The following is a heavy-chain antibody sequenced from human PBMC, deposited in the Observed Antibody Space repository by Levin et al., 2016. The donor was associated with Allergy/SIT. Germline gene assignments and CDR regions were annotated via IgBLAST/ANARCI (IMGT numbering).Heavy chain of an antibody. J-gene: IGHJ4*02. CDR2: ISNNGRST. D-gene: IGHD2-21*01. CDR3: VRRLNCGGDCELDF. Sequence: GGSLRLSCSASGFSFSTYAMHWVRQAPGKGLEHVSAISNNGRSTYYADTVKGRFTISRDNSKNTLYLQMSSLRPEDTAVYYCVRRLNCGGDCELDFWGQGTLVTVSS. CDR1: GFSFSTYA. V-gene: IGHV3-64D*06.